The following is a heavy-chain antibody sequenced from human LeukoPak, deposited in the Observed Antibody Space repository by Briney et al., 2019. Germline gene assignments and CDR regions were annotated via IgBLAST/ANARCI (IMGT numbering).Heavy chain of an antibody. CDR3: AREYGGNAGNDDY. D-gene: IGHD4-23*01. J-gene: IGHJ4*02. V-gene: IGHV3-7*01. Sequence: GGSLRLSCAASGFTFSSYWMSWVRQAPGKGLEWVANIKQDGSEKYYVDSVKGRFTISRDNAKNSLYLQMNSLRAEDTAVYYSAREYGGNAGNDDYWGQGTLVTVSS. CDR2: IKQDGSEK. CDR1: GFTFSSYW.